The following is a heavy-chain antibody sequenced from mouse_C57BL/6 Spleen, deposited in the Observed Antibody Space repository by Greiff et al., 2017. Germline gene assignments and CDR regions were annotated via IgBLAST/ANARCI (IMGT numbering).Heavy chain of an antibody. D-gene: IGHD2-1*01. J-gene: IGHJ1*03. CDR3: ARLGGNHWYFDV. CDR2: IYPGDGDT. Sequence: QVQLQQPGAELVKPGASVKLSCKASGYTFTSYWMHWVKQRPGRGLEWIGQIYPGDGDTNYNGKFKGKATLTADKSSSTACMQLSSLTSEDSAVYFCARLGGNHWYFDVWGTGTTVTVSS. CDR1: GYTFTSYW. V-gene: IGHV1-69*02.